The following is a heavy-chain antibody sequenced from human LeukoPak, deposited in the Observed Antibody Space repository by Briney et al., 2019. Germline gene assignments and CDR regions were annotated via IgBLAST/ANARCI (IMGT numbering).Heavy chain of an antibody. CDR3: ARDSSTWFGELYWFDP. D-gene: IGHD3-10*01. CDR1: GFTFSSYS. V-gene: IGHV3-48*01. Sequence: PGGSLRLSCAASGFTFSSYSMNWVRQAPGEGLEWVSYISSSSSTIYYADSVKGRFTISRDNAKNSLYLQMNSLRAEDTAVYYCARDSSTWFGELYWFDPWGQGTLVTVSS. CDR2: ISSSSSTI. J-gene: IGHJ5*02.